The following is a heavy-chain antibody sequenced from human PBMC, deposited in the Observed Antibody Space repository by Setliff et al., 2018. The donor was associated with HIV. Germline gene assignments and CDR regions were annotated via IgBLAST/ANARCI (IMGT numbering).Heavy chain of an antibody. CDR1: GFDFLDYG. V-gene: IGHV3-20*04. CDR2: IPWNDDGT. CDR3: ARDGSGWSQH. J-gene: IGHJ1*01. Sequence: GGSLRLSCATSGFDFLDYGVSWVRQAPGKGLEWVASIPWNDDGTQYVDSVKGRFTISRDNAKNSVYLQMNSLRAEDTALYYCARDGSGWSQHWGQGTLVTVSS. D-gene: IGHD6-19*01.